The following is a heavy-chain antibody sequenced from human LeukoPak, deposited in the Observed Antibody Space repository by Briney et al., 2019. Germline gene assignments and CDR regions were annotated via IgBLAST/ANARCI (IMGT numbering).Heavy chain of an antibody. CDR2: SIPIFGTA. J-gene: IGHJ6*01. D-gene: IGHD5-18*01. V-gene: IGHV1-69*01. CDR3: ARALFTAMVNQTNYYYYGMDV. CDR1: GGTFSSYA. Sequence: SVKVSCKASGGTFSSYAISGVRQAPPQGLEWMGGSIPIFGTANYAQKFQGRVTITADESTSTAYMELSSLRSEDTAVYYCARALFTAMVNQTNYYYYGMDVWGQGTTVTVS.